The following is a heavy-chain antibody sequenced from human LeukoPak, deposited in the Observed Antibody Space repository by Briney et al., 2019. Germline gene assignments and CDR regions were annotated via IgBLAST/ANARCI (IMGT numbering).Heavy chain of an antibody. CDR2: VHPKNGDS. Sequence: GASVTVSCKASGYTFTNYYIHWLRQAPGQGLEWVGYVHPKNGDSKKAQIFEGRVTMTWDATIATAYMELIGLRSDDTALYYCARDYPHQRFDYWGQGTLVTVSS. V-gene: IGHV1-2*02. J-gene: IGHJ4*02. CDR1: GYTFTNYY. D-gene: IGHD3-16*01. CDR3: ARDYPHQRFDY.